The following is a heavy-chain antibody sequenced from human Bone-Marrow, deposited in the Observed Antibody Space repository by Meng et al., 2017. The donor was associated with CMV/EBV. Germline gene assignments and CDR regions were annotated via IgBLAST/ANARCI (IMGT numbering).Heavy chain of an antibody. CDR2: IRYDRSNK. CDR1: SKA. Sequence: SKARCWVRRAPGSGMEWVAVIRYDRSNKRNADSVKGRFTISRDNSKNTLYLQMNSLRAEDTAVYYCARDITYYYDSSGYYSMYYWGQGTLVTVSS. J-gene: IGHJ4*02. CDR3: ARDITYYYDSSGYYSMYY. V-gene: IGHV3-30*04. D-gene: IGHD3-22*01.